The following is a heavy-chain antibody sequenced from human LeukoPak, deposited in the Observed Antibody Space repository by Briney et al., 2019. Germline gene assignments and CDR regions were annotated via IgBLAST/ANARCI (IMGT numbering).Heavy chain of an antibody. D-gene: IGHD5-12*01. CDR1: GYTLTELS. CDR2: FDPEDGET. J-gene: IGHJ6*03. CDR3: ATLVAAIQPYYYYYYMDV. Sequence: ASVKVSCKVSGYTLTELSMHWVRQAPGKGLEWMGGFDPEDGETIYAQKFQGRVTMTEDTSTDTAYMELSSLRSEDTAVYYCATLVAAIQPYYYYYYMDVWGKGTTVTLS. V-gene: IGHV1-24*01.